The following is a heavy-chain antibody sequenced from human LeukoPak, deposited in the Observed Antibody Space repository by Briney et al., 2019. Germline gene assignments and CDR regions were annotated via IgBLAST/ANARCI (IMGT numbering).Heavy chain of an antibody. J-gene: IGHJ3*02. CDR2: IYYSGST. Sequence: SETLSLTCTVSGDSFSYFYWSWIRQPPGKGLEWIGYIYYSGSTNYNPSLKSRVTISVDTSKNQFSLKLSSVTAADTAVYYCARGSSSWYSAFDIWGQGTMVTVSS. D-gene: IGHD6-13*01. CDR3: ARGSSSWYSAFDI. V-gene: IGHV4-59*01. CDR1: GDSFSYFY.